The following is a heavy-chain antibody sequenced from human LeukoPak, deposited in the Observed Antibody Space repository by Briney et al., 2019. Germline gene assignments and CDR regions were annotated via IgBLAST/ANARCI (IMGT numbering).Heavy chain of an antibody. D-gene: IGHD2-2*01. V-gene: IGHV7-4-1*02. CDR2: INTNTGNP. J-gene: IGHJ6*02. CDR1: GYTFTSYA. CDR3: ARDYCSSTSCLYYYYYYGMDV. Sequence: ASVKVSCKASGYTFTSYAMNWVRQAPGQGLEWMGWINTNTGNPTYAQGFTGRFVFSLDTSVSTAYLQISSLKAEDTAVYYCARDYCSSTSCLYYYYYYGMDVWGQGTTVTVSS.